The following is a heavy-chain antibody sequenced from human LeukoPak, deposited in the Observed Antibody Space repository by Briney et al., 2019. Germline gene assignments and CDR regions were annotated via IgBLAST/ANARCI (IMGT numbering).Heavy chain of an antibody. CDR1: GGTFSSYS. CDR3: ASSHPQRRFYFDY. V-gene: IGHV1-69*05. J-gene: IGHJ4*02. D-gene: IGHD1-1*01. CDR2: IIPIFGTA. Sequence: SVTVSCKASGGTFSSYSISWVRQAPGQGLEWIGGIIPIFGTANYAQQFQGRVTITTDESTSTAYMELSSLRSEDTAVYYCASSHPQRRFYFDYWGQGTLVTVSS.